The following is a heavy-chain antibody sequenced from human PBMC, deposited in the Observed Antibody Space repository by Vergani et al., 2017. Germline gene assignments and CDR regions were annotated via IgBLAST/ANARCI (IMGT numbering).Heavy chain of an antibody. CDR1: GGTFSSYT. CDR2: ILPVVGLA. D-gene: IGHD5/OR15-5a*01. J-gene: IGHJ4*02. V-gene: IGHV1-69*12. Sequence: QVHLVQSGAEVKKPGSSVRVSCKTSGGTFSSYTISWVRQAPGQGLEWMGGILPVVGLADYARKFQGRVTLNADESTTTVFMAVTNLTYEDTAVYYCARGTPRRDEGVSFDYWGQGSPVTVSS. CDR3: ARGTPRRDEGVSFDY.